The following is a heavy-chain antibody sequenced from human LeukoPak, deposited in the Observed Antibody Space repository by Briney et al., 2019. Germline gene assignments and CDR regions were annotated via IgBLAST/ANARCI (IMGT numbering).Heavy chain of an antibody. D-gene: IGHD4/OR15-4a*01. Sequence: PSETLSLTCAVSGGSISSSNWWSWVRQTPGKGLEWIGEIYHSGSTNYNPSLKSRVTISVDKSKNQFSLKLSSVTAADTAVYYCARAESRSYGTKRYYFDYWGQGTLVTVSS. CDR2: IYHSGST. J-gene: IGHJ4*02. CDR3: ARAESRSYGTKRYYFDY. CDR1: GGSISSSNW. V-gene: IGHV4-4*02.